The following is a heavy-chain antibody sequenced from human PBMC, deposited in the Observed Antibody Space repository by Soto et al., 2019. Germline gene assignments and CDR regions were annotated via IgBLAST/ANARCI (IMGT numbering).Heavy chain of an antibody. J-gene: IGHJ3*02. CDR2: VSGSGGST. Sequence: EVQLLESGGGLVQPGGSLRLSCAASGFTFSSYAMSWVRHAPGKGLEWVSAVSGSGGSTYYADSVQGRFAISRDNSKNTLYLHRNSLRAEDTVVYYCAKEERYCSSTSCYSAAFDIWGQGTMVTVSS. D-gene: IGHD2-2*01. V-gene: IGHV3-23*01. CDR1: GFTFSSYA. CDR3: AKEERYCSSTSCYSAAFDI.